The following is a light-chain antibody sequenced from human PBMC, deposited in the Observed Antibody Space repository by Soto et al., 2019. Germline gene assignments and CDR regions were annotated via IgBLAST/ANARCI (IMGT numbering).Light chain of an antibody. Sequence: QSALTQPASVSGSPGQLITISCTGTSSDVGGYNYVSWYQQHPGKAPKLMIYDVSNRPSGVSNRFSGSKSGNTASLTISGLQAEDEADYYCSSYTSSSLEVFGTGTKVTVL. CDR3: SSYTSSSLEV. CDR1: SSDVGGYNY. CDR2: DVS. V-gene: IGLV2-14*01. J-gene: IGLJ1*01.